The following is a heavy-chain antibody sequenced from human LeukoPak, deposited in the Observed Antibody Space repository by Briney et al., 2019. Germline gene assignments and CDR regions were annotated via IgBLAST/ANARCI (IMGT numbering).Heavy chain of an antibody. CDR2: ISWNSFTI. D-gene: IGHD5-18*01. J-gene: IGHJ6*03. CDR3: AKDIGRVDTASTYMDV. CDR1: GFTFDDYA. Sequence: GGSLRLSCAASGFTFDDYAMHWVRQAPGKGLEWVSGISWNSFTIGYADSVKGRFTISRDNAKNSPYLQMNSLRVEDTALYYCAKDIGRVDTASTYMDVWGKGTTVTISS. V-gene: IGHV3-9*01.